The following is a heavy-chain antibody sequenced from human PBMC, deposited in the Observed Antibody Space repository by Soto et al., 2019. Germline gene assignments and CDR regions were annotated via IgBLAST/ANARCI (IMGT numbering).Heavy chain of an antibody. J-gene: IGHJ4*02. CDR3: ARDPRPFSQLVSHFDY. CDR2: ISYDGSNK. D-gene: IGHD6-13*01. Sequence: PGGSLRLSCAASGFTFSSYAMHWVRQAPGKGLEWVAVISYDGSNKYYADSVKGRFTISRDNSKNTLYLQMNSLRAEDTAVYYCARDPRPFSQLVSHFDYWGQGTLVTVSS. V-gene: IGHV3-30-3*01. CDR1: GFTFSSYA.